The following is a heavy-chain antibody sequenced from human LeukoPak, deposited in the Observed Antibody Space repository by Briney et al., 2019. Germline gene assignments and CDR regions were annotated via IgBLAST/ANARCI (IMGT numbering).Heavy chain of an antibody. CDR1: GGSISSYY. CDR3: ARVSVTTTGNWFDP. V-gene: IGHV4-59*01. Sequence: SETLSLTCTVSGGSISSYYWSWIRQPPGKGLEWVGYIYYSGSTNYNASLKSRVTISVDTSKNQFSLKLSSVTAADTAVYYCARVSVTTTGNWFDPWGQGTLVTVSS. D-gene: IGHD4-17*01. CDR2: IYYSGST. J-gene: IGHJ5*02.